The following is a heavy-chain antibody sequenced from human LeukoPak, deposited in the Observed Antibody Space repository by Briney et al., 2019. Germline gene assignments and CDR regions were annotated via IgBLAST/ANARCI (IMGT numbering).Heavy chain of an antibody. D-gene: IGHD6-19*01. CDR1: GFTFSSYS. J-gene: IGHJ4*02. CDR2: ISSSSSYI. V-gene: IGHV3-21*01. CDR3: ARDLRSGWYRVDY. Sequence: GGSLRLSCAASGFTFSSYSMNWVRQAPGKGLEWVSSISSSSSYIYYADSVKGRFTISRDNAKNSLHLQMNSLRAEDTAVYYCARDLRSGWYRVDYWGQGTLVTVSS.